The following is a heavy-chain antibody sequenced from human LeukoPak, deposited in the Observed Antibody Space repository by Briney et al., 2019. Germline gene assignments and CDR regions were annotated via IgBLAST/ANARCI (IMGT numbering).Heavy chain of an antibody. J-gene: IGHJ4*02. Sequence: SETLSLTCTVSGDSISTYYWSWIGQPPGKGLEWIGYMYYSGSTNYNPSLKSRVTISLDTPKNQFSLRLNSVTAADTAVYYCARGVAGYGPHDYWGQGTLVTVSS. V-gene: IGHV4-59*01. D-gene: IGHD5-12*01. CDR2: MYYSGST. CDR1: GDSISTYY. CDR3: ARGVAGYGPHDY.